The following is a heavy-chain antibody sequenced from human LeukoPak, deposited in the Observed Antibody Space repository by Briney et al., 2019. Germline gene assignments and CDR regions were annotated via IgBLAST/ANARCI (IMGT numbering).Heavy chain of an antibody. Sequence: GGSLRLSCAVSGLTFSSSWMDWVRQAPGKGLEWVASINPDGNKKYSADSVKGRFTISRDNAENSLCLQMNSLRVEDTAFYYCARDLAYSRLDYWGQGMLVTVSS. CDR1: GLTFSSSW. J-gene: IGHJ4*02. D-gene: IGHD5-18*01. CDR3: ARDLAYSRLDY. CDR2: INPDGNKK. V-gene: IGHV3-7*01.